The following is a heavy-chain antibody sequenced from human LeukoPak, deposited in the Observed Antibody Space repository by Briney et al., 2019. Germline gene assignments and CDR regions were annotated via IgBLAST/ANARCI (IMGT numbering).Heavy chain of an antibody. Sequence: GGSLRLSCAASGFTFTSAWMSWLRQTPEKGLEWVAHMNEDGSGRFYVDSAKGRFTISRDDTQNPVYLQMNSLRVEDTAVYYCAAWFGESVPWGQGTLVTVSS. V-gene: IGHV3-7*01. CDR3: AAWFGESVP. D-gene: IGHD3-10*01. J-gene: IGHJ5*02. CDR1: GFTFTSAW. CDR2: MNEDGSGR.